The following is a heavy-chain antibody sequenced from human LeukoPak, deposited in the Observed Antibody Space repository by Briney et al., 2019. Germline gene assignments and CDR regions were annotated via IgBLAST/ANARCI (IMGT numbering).Heavy chain of an antibody. D-gene: IGHD3-22*01. CDR3: ARVLLDSSGYYLGY. CDR2: INHSGSI. J-gene: IGHJ4*02. V-gene: IGHV4-34*01. CDR1: GGSFSGYY. Sequence: SETLSLTCAVYGGSFSGYYWSWIRQPPGKGLEWIGEINHSGSINYNPSLKSRVTISVDTSKNQFSLKLSSVTAADTAVYYCARVLLDSSGYYLGYWGQGTLVTVSS.